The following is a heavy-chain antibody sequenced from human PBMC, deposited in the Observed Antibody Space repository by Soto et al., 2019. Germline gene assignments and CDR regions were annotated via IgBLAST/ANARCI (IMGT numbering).Heavy chain of an antibody. CDR3: ARGGWADYYDSSGNNY. V-gene: IGHV3-21*01. CDR1: GFTFSSYS. CDR2: ISSSSSYI. D-gene: IGHD3-22*01. J-gene: IGHJ4*02. Sequence: GGSLRLSCAASGFTFSSYSMNWVRQAPGKGLEWVSSISSSSSYIYYADSVKGRITIARDNSKNQLYLQMNSQRAEDTAEYYCARGGWADYYDSSGNNYWGQGTLVTVSS.